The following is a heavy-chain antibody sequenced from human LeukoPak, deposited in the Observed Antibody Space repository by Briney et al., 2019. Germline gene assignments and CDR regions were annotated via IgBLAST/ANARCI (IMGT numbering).Heavy chain of an antibody. CDR1: GYTFTSYY. CDR2: INPSGGST. CDR3: ARVYYDSSGYFYFDY. J-gene: IGHJ4*02. Sequence: ASVKVSCKASGYTFTSYYMHWVRQAPGQGLEWMGIINPSGGSTSYARKFQGRVTMTRDTSTSTVYMELSSLRSEDTAVYYCARVYYDSSGYFYFDYWGQGTLVTVSS. V-gene: IGHV1-46*01. D-gene: IGHD3-22*01.